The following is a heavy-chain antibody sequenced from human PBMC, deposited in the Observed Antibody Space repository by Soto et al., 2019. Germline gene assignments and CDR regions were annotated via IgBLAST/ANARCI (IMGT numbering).Heavy chain of an antibody. CDR2: ISGTGGST. CDR1: GCTFGDYV. J-gene: IGHJ6*01. CDR3: AKVGLAPRDYYYGVDV. V-gene: IGHV3-23*01. Sequence: GSLRLCYAASGCTFGDYVMSWVRQEPRKGLEWISTISGTGGSTYSSDSVKGRFTISRDNSKNTLYLQMNSLRAEDTAVYYCAKVGLAPRDYYYGVDVWGQGTTVTVSS. D-gene: IGHD6-19*01.